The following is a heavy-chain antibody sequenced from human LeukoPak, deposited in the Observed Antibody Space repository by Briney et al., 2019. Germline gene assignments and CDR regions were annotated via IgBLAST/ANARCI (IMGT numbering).Heavy chain of an antibody. J-gene: IGHJ4*02. CDR3: ARRTTFGSSTSGPHDYSPIHASQSSNPLDY. Sequence: PSETLSLTCTVSGGSISSSSYYWGWIRQPPGKGLEWIGSIYYSGSTYYNPSLKSRVTISVDTSKNQFSLKLSSVTAADTAVYYCARRTTFGSSTSGPHDYSPIHASQSSNPLDYWGQGTLVTVSS. CDR2: IYYSGST. V-gene: IGHV4-39*07. CDR1: GGSISSSSYY. D-gene: IGHD2-2*01.